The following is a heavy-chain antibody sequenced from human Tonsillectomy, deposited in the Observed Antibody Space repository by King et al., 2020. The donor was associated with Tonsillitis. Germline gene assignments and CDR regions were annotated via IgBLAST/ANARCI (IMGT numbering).Heavy chain of an antibody. J-gene: IGHJ4*02. D-gene: IGHD2-15*01. CDR1: GGSFSGYY. Sequence: VQLQQWGAGLLKPSETLSLTCAIYGGSFSGYYWSWIRQPPGKGLEWIGEINHSGSTNYNPSLKRRVTISIDTSKNQFSLKLSSVTAADTAVYYCARGRSLPGVVTATRDYWGQGTLVTVSS. CDR2: INHSGST. V-gene: IGHV4-34*01. CDR3: ARGRSLPGVVTATRDY.